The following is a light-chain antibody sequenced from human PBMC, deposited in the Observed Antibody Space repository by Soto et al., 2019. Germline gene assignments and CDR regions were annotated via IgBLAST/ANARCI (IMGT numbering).Light chain of an antibody. V-gene: IGKV3-11*01. CDR3: QQRSNWPPIT. CDR2: DAS. CDR1: QSVSSN. J-gene: IGKJ5*01. Sequence: EIVISQSPAALSVSKGERATLSCRASQSVSSNLAWYQQKPGQAPRLLIYDASNRATGIPARFSGSGSGTDFTLTISSLEPEDFAVYYCQQRSNWPPITFGQGTRLAIK.